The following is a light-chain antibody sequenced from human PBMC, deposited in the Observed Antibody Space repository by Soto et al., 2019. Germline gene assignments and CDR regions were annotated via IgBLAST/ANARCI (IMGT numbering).Light chain of an antibody. CDR1: SSDVGTFNL. J-gene: IGLJ2*01. CDR3: CSYARSNFVV. CDR2: EGS. Sequence: QSALTQPASVSGFFGQSITMSCTGSSSDVGTFNLVSWYQQHPGKAPKLIIYEGSKRPSGVSNRFSGSKSGNTASLTISGLQTEDEADYYCCSYARSNFVVFGGGTKVTVL. V-gene: IGLV2-23*01.